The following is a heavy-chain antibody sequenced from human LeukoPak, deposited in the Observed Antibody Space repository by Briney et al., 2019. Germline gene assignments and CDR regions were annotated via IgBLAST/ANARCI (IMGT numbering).Heavy chain of an antibody. CDR1: GFTFSSYG. D-gene: IGHD1-26*01. V-gene: IGHV3-23*01. J-gene: IGHJ4*02. CDR2: ISGSGGST. Sequence: GGTLRLSCAASGFTFSSYGMSWVRQAPGKGLEWVSAISGSGGSTYYADSVKGRFTISRDNSKNTLYLRMNSLRAEDTAVYYCAKKGSYYTYYFDYWGQGTLVTVSS. CDR3: AKKGSYYTYYFDY.